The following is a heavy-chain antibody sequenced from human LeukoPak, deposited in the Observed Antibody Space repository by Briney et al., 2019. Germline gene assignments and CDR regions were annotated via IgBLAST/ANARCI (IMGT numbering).Heavy chain of an antibody. CDR3: ARSYDSSGYYRGQAFDI. J-gene: IGHJ3*02. Sequence: SETPSLTCTVSGGSISSYYWSWIRQPPGKGLEWIGYIYYSGSTNYNPSLKSRVTISVDTSKNQFSLKLSSVTAADTAVYYCARSYDSSGYYRGQAFDIWGQGTMVTVSS. CDR2: IYYSGST. V-gene: IGHV4-59*01. CDR1: GGSISSYY. D-gene: IGHD3-22*01.